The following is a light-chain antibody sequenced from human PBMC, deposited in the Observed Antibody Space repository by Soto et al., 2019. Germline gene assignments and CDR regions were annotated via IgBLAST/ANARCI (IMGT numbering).Light chain of an antibody. CDR2: GVT. J-gene: IGLJ2*01. Sequence: QSALTQPASVSGSPGQSITISFTGSNSDIGGYNSVSWYQQHPGKAPKLLIFGVTNRPSGVSDRFSGSKSGNTASLTISALQAEDEADYYCTSYTSVTIVVFGGGTKLTV. CDR1: NSDIGGYNS. V-gene: IGLV2-14*01. CDR3: TSYTSVTIVV.